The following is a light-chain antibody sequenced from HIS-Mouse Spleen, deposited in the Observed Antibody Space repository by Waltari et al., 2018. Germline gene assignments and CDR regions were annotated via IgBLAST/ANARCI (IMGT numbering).Light chain of an antibody. CDR2: DDS. Sequence: SYVLTQPPSVSVAPGQTARITWGGNNIGSKSVHWYQQKPGQAPVLVVYDDSDRPSGIPERFSGSNSGNTATLTISRVEAGDEADYYCQVWDSSSDLVVFGGGTKLTVL. J-gene: IGLJ2*01. CDR1: NIGSKS. V-gene: IGLV3-21*02. CDR3: QVWDSSSDLVV.